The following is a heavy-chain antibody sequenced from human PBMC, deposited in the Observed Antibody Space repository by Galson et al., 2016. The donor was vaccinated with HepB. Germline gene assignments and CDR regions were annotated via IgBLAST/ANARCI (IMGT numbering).Heavy chain of an antibody. CDR3: ARSTLSGPFFDY. V-gene: IGHV7-4-1*02. J-gene: IGHJ4*02. D-gene: IGHD2-15*01. CDR1: GYTFNTLA. CDR2: FNTNTGIP. Sequence: SVKVSCKASGYTFNTLALSWVRQAPGQGLEWMGWFNTNTGIPTYAQGFTGRFVFSLDASVSAAYLQISSLKTEDTAFYFCARSTLSGPFFDYWGQGALVTVAS.